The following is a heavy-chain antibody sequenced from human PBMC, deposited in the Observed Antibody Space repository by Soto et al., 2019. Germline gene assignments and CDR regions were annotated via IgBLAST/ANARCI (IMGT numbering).Heavy chain of an antibody. V-gene: IGHV3-21*06. CDR1: GFTFTRYS. Sequence: XGSLRVTSAASGFTFTRYSMNWVRQAPGKGLEWVSSISSTTNYIYYGDSMKGRFTISRDNAKNSLYLEMNSLRAEDTAVYYCPRESEDLTSNFDDWGQGTLVTVSS. J-gene: IGHJ4*02. CDR2: ISSTTNYI. CDR3: PRESEDLTSNFDD.